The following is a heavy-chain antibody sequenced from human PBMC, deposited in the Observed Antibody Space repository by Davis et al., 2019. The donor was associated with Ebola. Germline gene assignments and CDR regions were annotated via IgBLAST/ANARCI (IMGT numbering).Heavy chain of an antibody. V-gene: IGHV3-13*01. Sequence: GESLKISCAASGFTFSRYDMHWVRQATGKGLEWVSAIGAAGDTYYPDSVRGRFSISRENAKSSLYLHMDSLRAEDTAVYYCVRVHDSSGFDPWGQGTLVTVSS. D-gene: IGHD3-22*01. CDR1: GFTFSRYD. J-gene: IGHJ5*02. CDR2: IGAAGDT. CDR3: VRVHDSSGFDP.